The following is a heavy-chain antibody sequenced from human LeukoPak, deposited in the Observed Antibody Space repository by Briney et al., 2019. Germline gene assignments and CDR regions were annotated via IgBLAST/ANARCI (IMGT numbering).Heavy chain of an antibody. V-gene: IGHV4/OR15-8*01. D-gene: IGHD3-10*01. CDR2: IHHSGSA. CDR3: ARLDYGTGSLDY. CDR1: GASIRSNW. Sequence: SETLSLTCVVSGASIRSNWWNWVRQPPGKGLEWIGEIHHSGSANYNPSLKSRVTISIDESKNQFSLKVTSVTAADTAMYYCARLDYGTGSLDYWGQGTLVTVSS. J-gene: IGHJ4*02.